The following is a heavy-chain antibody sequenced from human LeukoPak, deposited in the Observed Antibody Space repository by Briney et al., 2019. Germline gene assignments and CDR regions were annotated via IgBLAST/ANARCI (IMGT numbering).Heavy chain of an antibody. Sequence: SETLSLTCTVSGGSISSDSYYYWNWIRQPAGKGLGWIGRIYTSGSTNYNPSLKSRVTISIDTSKNQFSLKLSSVTAADTAVYYCARVFDLWGQGTLVTVSS. CDR2: IYTSGST. CDR3: ARVFDL. J-gene: IGHJ5*02. V-gene: IGHV4-61*02. CDR1: GGSISSDSYYY.